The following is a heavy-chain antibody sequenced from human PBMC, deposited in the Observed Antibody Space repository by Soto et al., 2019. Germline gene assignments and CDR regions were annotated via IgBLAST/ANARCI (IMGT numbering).Heavy chain of an antibody. CDR3: ARDDVLCDGGRCYGVPFDV. V-gene: IGHV3-66*01. Sequence: EVHLVESGGGLVQPGGSLRLSCAASGFTVSSKYMSWVRQAPGKGLEWVSLIQSGGPTYYADSVKGRFTISRDTSENTVHRQMDSLRDKDTAVYYCARDDVLCDGGRCYGVPFDVCGKGTTVTVSS. CDR1: GFTVSSKY. D-gene: IGHD2-15*01. CDR2: IQSGGPT. J-gene: IGHJ6*04.